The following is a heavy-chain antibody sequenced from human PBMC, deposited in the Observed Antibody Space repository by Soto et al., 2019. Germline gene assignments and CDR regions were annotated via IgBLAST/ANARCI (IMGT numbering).Heavy chain of an antibody. CDR2: ISSSGSTI. D-gene: IGHD2-2*01. Sequence: GGSLRLSCAASGFTFSDYYMSWIRQAPGKGLEWVSYISSSGSTIYYADSVKGRFTISRDNAKNSLYLQMNSLRAEDTAVYYCAREPYCSSTSCYVRFDYWGQGTLVTVSS. J-gene: IGHJ4*02. CDR1: GFTFSDYY. CDR3: AREPYCSSTSCYVRFDY. V-gene: IGHV3-11*01.